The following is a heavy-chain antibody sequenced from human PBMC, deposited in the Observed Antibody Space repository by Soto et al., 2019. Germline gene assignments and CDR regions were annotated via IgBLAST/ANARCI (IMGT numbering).Heavy chain of an antibody. CDR1: GFTFSSYA. V-gene: IGHV3-23*01. D-gene: IGHD3-22*01. J-gene: IGHJ3*02. CDR2: ISGSGDST. Sequence: GVSLRLSCAASGFTFSSYAMSWVRQAPGKGLEWVSAISGSGDSTYYADSVKGRFTISRDNSKNTLYLQMNSLRAEDTAVYYCARDPPYYYGSSGYLTDAFDIWGQGTMVTV. CDR3: ARDPPYYYGSSGYLTDAFDI.